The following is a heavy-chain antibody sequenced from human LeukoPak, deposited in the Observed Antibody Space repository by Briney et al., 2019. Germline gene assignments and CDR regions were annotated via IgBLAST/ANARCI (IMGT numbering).Heavy chain of an antibody. J-gene: IGHJ4*02. CDR3: ARDQKELAVAGVFDY. V-gene: IGHV1-69*05. Sequence: GASVKVSCKASGGTFSSYAISWVRQAPGQGLGWVGRIIPIFGTANYAQRFQGRVTITTVESTSTAYMELSSLRSEDTAVYYCARDQKELAVAGVFDYWGQGTLVTVSS. D-gene: IGHD6-19*01. CDR1: GGTFSSYA. CDR2: IIPIFGTA.